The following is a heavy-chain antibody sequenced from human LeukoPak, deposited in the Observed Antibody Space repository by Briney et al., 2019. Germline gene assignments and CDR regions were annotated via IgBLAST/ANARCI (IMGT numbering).Heavy chain of an antibody. Sequence: GGSLRLSCAASGFTFSSYSMNWVRQAPGKGLEWVSYISSSSSTIYYADSVKGRFTISRDNAKNSLYLQMNSLRAEDTAVYYCGAAWPRHYYYYMDVWGKGTTVTVSS. CDR3: GAAWPRHYYYYMDV. V-gene: IGHV3-48*01. J-gene: IGHJ6*03. CDR2: ISSSSSTI. CDR1: GFTFSSYS. D-gene: IGHD2-15*01.